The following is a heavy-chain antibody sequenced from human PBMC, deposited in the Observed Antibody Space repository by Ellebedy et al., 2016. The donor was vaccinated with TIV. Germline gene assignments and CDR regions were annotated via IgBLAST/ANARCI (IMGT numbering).Heavy chain of an antibody. V-gene: IGHV7-4-1*02. CDR3: ARGSRDGQNPDFDF. CDR1: GYTFNRYA. J-gene: IGHJ4*02. Sequence: AASVKVSCKASGYTFNRYAMNWLRQAPGQGPEWMGWINTNTGNPTYAQGFTGRFVFSLDTSVSTAYLQISSLKAEDTAIFYCARGSRDGQNPDFDFWGQGTLVTVSS. CDR2: INTNTGNP. D-gene: IGHD5-24*01.